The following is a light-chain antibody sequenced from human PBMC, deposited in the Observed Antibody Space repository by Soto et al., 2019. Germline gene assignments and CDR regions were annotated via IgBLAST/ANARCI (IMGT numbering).Light chain of an antibody. J-gene: IGLJ1*01. CDR1: GSNIATNY. Sequence: QSVLTQPPSVSAAPGQKVTVSCSGSGSNIATNYVSWYRRLPGTAPQLLIYENTLRPSGIPDRFSGSKSGTSATLGITGLQTGDEADYYWGTCDSRLSAGVFGTGTKVTVL. V-gene: IGLV1-51*02. CDR2: ENT. CDR3: GTCDSRLSAGV.